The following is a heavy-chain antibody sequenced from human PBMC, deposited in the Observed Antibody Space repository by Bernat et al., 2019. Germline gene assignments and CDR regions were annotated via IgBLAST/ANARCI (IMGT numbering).Heavy chain of an antibody. V-gene: IGHV4-39*01. CDR3: ARQGSSSSWGTSESFDY. J-gene: IGHJ4*02. CDR2: IYYSGRT. Sequence: QLQLQESGPGLVKPSETLSLTCTVSGGSISSSSYYWGWIRQPPGKGLEWIGSIYYSGRTYYNPSLKSRVTISVDTYKNQFSLKLSSVTAADTAEYYCARQGSSSSWGTSESFDYWGQGTLVTVSS. D-gene: IGHD6-13*01. CDR1: GGSISSSSYY.